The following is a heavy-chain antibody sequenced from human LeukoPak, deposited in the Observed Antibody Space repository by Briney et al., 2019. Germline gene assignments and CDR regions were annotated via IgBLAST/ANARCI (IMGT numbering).Heavy chain of an antibody. D-gene: IGHD1-14*01. CDR1: GYSFTSYW. V-gene: IGHV5-51*01. CDR3: ATRSLRGWDYYYYGMDV. J-gene: IGHJ6*02. CDR2: IYSGDSDT. Sequence: GESLKISCKGSGYSFTSYWIGWVRQMPGKGLEWMGIIYSGDSDTRYSPSFQGQVTISADKSISTAYLQWSSLKASDTAMYYCATRSLRGWDYYYYGMDVWGQGTTVTVSS.